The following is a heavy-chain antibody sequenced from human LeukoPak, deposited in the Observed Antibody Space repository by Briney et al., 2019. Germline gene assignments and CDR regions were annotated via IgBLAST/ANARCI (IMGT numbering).Heavy chain of an antibody. CDR2: ITWNSDTA. J-gene: IGHJ4*02. CDR1: GFTFGDYA. Sequence: GGSLRLSCTASGFTFGDYAMHWVRQTPGKGLEWVSGITWNSDTAGYADSVKGRFTISRDNAKNSLYLQMNSLRAEDTAVYYCARERGYSSSWYTFWGQGTLVSVSS. V-gene: IGHV3-9*01. CDR3: ARERGYSSSWYTF. D-gene: IGHD6-13*01.